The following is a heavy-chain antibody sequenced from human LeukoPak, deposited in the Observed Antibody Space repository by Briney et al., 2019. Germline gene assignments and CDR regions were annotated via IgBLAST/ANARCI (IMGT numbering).Heavy chain of an antibody. J-gene: IGHJ4*02. CDR2: ISGGGGRS. D-gene: IGHD3-10*01. Sequence: GGSLRLSCAASGFTFTNYAMNWVRQTPEKRLEWVSFISGGGGRSYYGDSVKGRFTISRDNSKNTLYLQMNSLTDEDTAVYYCARGVGYYTSGSFYFFDSWGQGTLVTVSS. V-gene: IGHV3-23*01. CDR3: ARGVGYYTSGSFYFFDS. CDR1: GFTFTNYA.